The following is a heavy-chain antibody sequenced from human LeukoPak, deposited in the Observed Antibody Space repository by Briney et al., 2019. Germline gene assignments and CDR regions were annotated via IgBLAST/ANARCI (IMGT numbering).Heavy chain of an antibody. CDR2: ISWNSSSI. CDR1: AFTFSSYS. Sequence: PGGSLRLSCAASAFTFSSYSMNWVRQAPGKWLEWVSGISWNSSSIGHADSVKGRFTISRDNAKNSLYLQMNSLRAEDTALYYCAKGVRITMVRGAFDIWGQGTMVTVSS. CDR3: AKGVRITMVRGAFDI. D-gene: IGHD3-10*01. J-gene: IGHJ3*02. V-gene: IGHV3-9*01.